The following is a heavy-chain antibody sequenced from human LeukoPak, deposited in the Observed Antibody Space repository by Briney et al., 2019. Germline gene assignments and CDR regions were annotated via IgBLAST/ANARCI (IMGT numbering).Heavy chain of an antibody. J-gene: IGHJ4*02. CDR3: ARLVPASMGGIHSDY. D-gene: IGHD2-2*01. CDR2: INPNSGGT. V-gene: IGHV1-2*06. Sequence: AAVKVSCQSSGYTFTGYYMHGVRQAPGQGREWMGRINPNSGGTNYAQKFQGRVTITRNTPINKAYMEPNRLRSDDTAVYYCARLVPASMGGIHSDYWGQGTLVTVSS. CDR1: GYTFTGYY.